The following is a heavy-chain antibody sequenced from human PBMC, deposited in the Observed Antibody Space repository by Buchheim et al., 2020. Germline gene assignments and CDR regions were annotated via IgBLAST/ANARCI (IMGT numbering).Heavy chain of an antibody. Sequence: QVQLVESGGGVVQPGRSLRLSCAASGFTFSSYAMHWVRQAPGKGLEWVAVISYDGSNKYYADSVKGRFTISRDNSKNMLYLQMNSLRADDTAVYYCAPDSSGDFPNYFDPWGQGT. CDR1: GFTFSSYA. J-gene: IGHJ5*02. V-gene: IGHV3-30-3*01. CDR2: ISYDGSNK. CDR3: APDSSGDFPNYFDP. D-gene: IGHD3-22*01.